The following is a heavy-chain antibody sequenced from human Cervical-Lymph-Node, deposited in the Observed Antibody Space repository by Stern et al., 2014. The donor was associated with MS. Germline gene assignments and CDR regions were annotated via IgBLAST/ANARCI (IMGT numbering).Heavy chain of an antibody. CDR2: MNSDGSST. Sequence: VQLVESGGGLVQPGGSLRLSCAASGITLSSYWMHWVRQAPGKGLVWVSRMNSDGSSTSYVDSVKGRFTISRDNAKNTLYLQMNSLRAEDTAAYYCARSVGSSSDYFDYWGQGTLVTVSS. CDR1: GITLSSYW. J-gene: IGHJ4*02. V-gene: IGHV3-74*01. CDR3: ARSVGSSSDYFDY. D-gene: IGHD6-6*01.